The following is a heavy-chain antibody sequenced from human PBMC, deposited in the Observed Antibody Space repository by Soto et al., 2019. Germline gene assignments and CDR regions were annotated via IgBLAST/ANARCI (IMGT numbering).Heavy chain of an antibody. D-gene: IGHD3-9*01. CDR2: ISAYNGNT. V-gene: IGHV1-18*01. CDR1: GYTFSSYG. Sequence: QVHLVQSGGEVKKPGASVKVSCKASGYTFSSYGISWVRQAPGQGLEWMGWISAYNGNTNYAQKLQGRVTLTTDTSTRTAYMELRSLRSDDTAVYYCARYILTGYYGNYYYYAMDVWGQGTTVTVSS. J-gene: IGHJ6*02. CDR3: ARYILTGYYGNYYYYAMDV.